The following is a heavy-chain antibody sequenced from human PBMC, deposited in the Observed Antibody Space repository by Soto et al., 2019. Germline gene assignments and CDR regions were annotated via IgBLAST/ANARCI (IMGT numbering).Heavy chain of an antibody. CDR3: ARFSTTVTTDAFDI. CDR2: IKQDGSEK. CDR1: GFTFGSYW. V-gene: IGHV3-7*01. Sequence: PGGSLRLSCAASGFTFGSYWMSWVRQAPGKGLEWVANIKQDGSEKYYVDSVKGRFTISRDNAKNSLYLQMNSLRAEDTAVYYCARFSTTVTTDAFDIWGQGTMVTVSS. J-gene: IGHJ3*02. D-gene: IGHD4-17*01.